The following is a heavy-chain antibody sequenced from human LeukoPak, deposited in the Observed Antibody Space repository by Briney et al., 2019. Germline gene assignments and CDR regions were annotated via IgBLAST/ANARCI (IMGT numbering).Heavy chain of an antibody. Sequence: SETLSLTCTVSGVSISSYYWSWLRQPPGKGLEWIGRIYTSGSTNYNPSLKSRVTMSVDTSKNQFPLTLSSVTAADTAVYYCARVYYYDSSGHLDAFDIWGQGTMVTVSS. CDR3: ARVYYYDSSGHLDAFDI. V-gene: IGHV4-4*07. D-gene: IGHD3-22*01. J-gene: IGHJ3*02. CDR1: GVSISSYY. CDR2: IYTSGST.